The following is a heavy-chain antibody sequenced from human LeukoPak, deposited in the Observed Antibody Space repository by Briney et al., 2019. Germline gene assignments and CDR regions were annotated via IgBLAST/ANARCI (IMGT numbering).Heavy chain of an antibody. Sequence: SQTLSLTCTVSGGSISSGDYYWSWIRQPPGKGLEWIGYIYYSGSTYYNPSLKSRVTISVDTSKNQFSLKLSSVTAADTAEYYCARADFWSGYFDYWGQGTLVTVSS. V-gene: IGHV4-30-4*08. CDR2: IYYSGST. CDR1: GGSISSGDYY. D-gene: IGHD3-3*01. CDR3: ARADFWSGYFDY. J-gene: IGHJ4*02.